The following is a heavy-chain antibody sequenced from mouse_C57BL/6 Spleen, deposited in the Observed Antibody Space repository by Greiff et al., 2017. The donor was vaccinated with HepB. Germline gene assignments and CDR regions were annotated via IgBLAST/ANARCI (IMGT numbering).Heavy chain of an antibody. J-gene: IGHJ1*03. CDR1: GYTFTSYW. V-gene: IGHV1-74*01. CDR2: IHPSDSDT. CDR3: AIFLYFDV. Sequence: QVQLQQSGAELVKPGASVKVSCKASGYTFTSYWMHWVKQRPGQGLEWIGRIHPSDSDTNYNQKFKGKATLTVDKSTSTAYIQLSSLTSEDSAVYYCAIFLYFDVWGTGTTVTVSS.